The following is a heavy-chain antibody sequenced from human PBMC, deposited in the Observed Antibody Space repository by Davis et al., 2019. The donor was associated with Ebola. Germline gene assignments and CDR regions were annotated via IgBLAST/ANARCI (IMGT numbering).Heavy chain of an antibody. D-gene: IGHD6-13*01. Sequence: GESLKISCRGSGYSFTSYWISWVRQMPGKGLEWMGRIDPSDSYTNYSPSFQGQVTISADKSISTAYLQWSSLKASDTAMYYCASADYGMDVWGQGTTVTVSS. CDR1: GYSFTSYW. V-gene: IGHV5-10-1*04. J-gene: IGHJ6*02. CDR3: ASADYGMDV. CDR2: IDPSDSYT.